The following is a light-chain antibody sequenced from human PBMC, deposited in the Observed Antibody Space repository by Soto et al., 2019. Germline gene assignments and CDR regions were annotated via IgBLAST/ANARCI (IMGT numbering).Light chain of an antibody. Sequence: DIPMTQSPSTLSASVGDRVTITCRASQSINSWLAWYQQKPGKAPKLLIYKASSLESGVPSRFSGSGSGTEFTLTISSLQPDDFATYFCQQYHSYPLTFAGGTKVEIK. J-gene: IGKJ4*01. CDR3: QQYHSYPLT. CDR1: QSINSW. CDR2: KAS. V-gene: IGKV1-5*03.